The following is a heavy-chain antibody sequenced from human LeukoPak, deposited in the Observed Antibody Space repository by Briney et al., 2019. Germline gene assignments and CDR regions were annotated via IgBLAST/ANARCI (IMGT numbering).Heavy chain of an antibody. V-gene: IGHV3-30*18. CDR2: TSYGGSNK. CDR1: GFSFSSYG. CDR3: AKMPGDFWSAFYHYFDF. D-gene: IGHD3-3*01. J-gene: IGHJ4*02. Sequence: GGSLRLSCAASGFSFSSYGMHWVRQAPGKGLEWVALTSYGGSNKYYGDSVKGRFTISRDNSKNTLYLQMNSLRAQDTAVYYCAKMPGDFWSAFYHYFDFWGQGTLVTVSS.